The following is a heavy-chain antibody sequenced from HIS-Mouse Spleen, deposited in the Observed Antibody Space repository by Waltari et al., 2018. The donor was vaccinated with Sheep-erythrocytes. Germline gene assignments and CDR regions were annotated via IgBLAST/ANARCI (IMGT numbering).Heavy chain of an antibody. CDR2: ISYDGSNK. Sequence: QVQLVESGGGVVQPGRSLRLSCAASGFTFSSYGMHWVRQAPGKGMWWVEVISYDGSNKYYADSVKGRFTISRDNSKNTLYLQMNSLRAEDTAVYYCAKDRRGFWDYWGQGTLVTVSS. CDR1: GFTFSSYG. J-gene: IGHJ4*02. D-gene: IGHD3-10*01. V-gene: IGHV3-30*18. CDR3: AKDRRGFWDY.